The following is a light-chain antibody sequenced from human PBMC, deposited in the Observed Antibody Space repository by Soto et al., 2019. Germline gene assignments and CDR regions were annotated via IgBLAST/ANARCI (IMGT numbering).Light chain of an antibody. V-gene: IGLV2-23*02. J-gene: IGLJ3*02. CDR3: CSYAGSLWV. Sequence: QSALTQPASVSGSPGQSITISCTGTSSDVGSYNLVSWYQQHPGKAPKLMIYEVSKRPSGVSNRFSGSKSGNTASLTISGLQPEDEADYYCCSYAGSLWVFGGGTKLTVL. CDR1: SSDVGSYNL. CDR2: EVS.